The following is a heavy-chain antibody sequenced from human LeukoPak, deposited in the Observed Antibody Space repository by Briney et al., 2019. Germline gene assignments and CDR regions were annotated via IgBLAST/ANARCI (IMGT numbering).Heavy chain of an antibody. J-gene: IGHJ3*02. D-gene: IGHD1-26*01. CDR3: AREGGSYYRDAIDI. Sequence: ASVKVSCKASGYTFTSYDINWVRQATGQGLEWMGWMNPNSGKTGYAQKFQGRVTMTRNTSISTAYMELSSLRSEDTAVYYCAREGGSYYRDAIDIWGQGTMVTVSS. V-gene: IGHV1-8*01. CDR2: MNPNSGKT. CDR1: GYTFTSYD.